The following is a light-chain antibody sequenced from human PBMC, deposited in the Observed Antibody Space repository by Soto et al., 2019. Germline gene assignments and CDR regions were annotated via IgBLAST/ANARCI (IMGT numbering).Light chain of an antibody. CDR2: EVN. V-gene: IGLV2-8*01. Sequence: QSALTQPPSASGSPGQSVAISCTGTSSDVGGYNYVSWYQQHPGKAPTLMIYEVNKRPSGVPDRFSGSKSGNTASLTVSGLQAEDEADSYCSSYAGSSNVFGTGTKGTVL. CDR3: SSYAGSSNV. J-gene: IGLJ1*01. CDR1: SSDVGGYNY.